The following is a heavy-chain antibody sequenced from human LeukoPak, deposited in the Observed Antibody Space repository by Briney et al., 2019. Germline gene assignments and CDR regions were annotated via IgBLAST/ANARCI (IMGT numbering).Heavy chain of an antibody. V-gene: IGHV4-61*02. CDR3: ATGYSSGWSFDY. D-gene: IGHD6-19*01. CDR2: IHTSGST. Sequence: SETLSLTCTVSGGSISSGSYYWSWIRQPAGKGLEWIGRIHTSGSTNYNPSLKSRVTMSVDTSKNQFSLKLSSVTAADTAVYYCATGYSSGWSFDYWGQGTLVTVSS. J-gene: IGHJ4*02. CDR1: GGSISSGSYY.